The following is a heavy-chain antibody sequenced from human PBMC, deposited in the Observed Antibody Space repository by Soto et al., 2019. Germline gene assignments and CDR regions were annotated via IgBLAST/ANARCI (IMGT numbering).Heavy chain of an antibody. Sequence: QVQLVESGGGVVQPGGSLRLSCAASGFTFSSYGVHWVRQAPGKGLEWVAVISNDGIKKNYGDSAKGRFTISRDNSKNTLYLQMNSLRTDDTAVYYCATSPQCVAKGGMDVWGQGTTVTVSS. CDR2: ISNDGIKK. CDR3: ATSPQCVAKGGMDV. J-gene: IGHJ6*02. V-gene: IGHV3-30*03. D-gene: IGHD6-19*01. CDR1: GFTFSSYG.